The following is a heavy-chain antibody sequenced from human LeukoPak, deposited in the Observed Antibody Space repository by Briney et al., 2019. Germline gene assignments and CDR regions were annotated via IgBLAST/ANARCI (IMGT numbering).Heavy chain of an antibody. CDR2: INPSGGST. J-gene: IGHJ5*02. CDR3: ARATTGYSSGWYNWFDP. Sequence: ASVKVSCKASGYTFTSYYMHWVRQAPGQGLEWMGIINPSGGSTSYAQKFQGRVTITADKSTSTAYMELSSLRPEDTAVYYCARATTGYSSGWYNWFDPWGQGTLVTVSS. D-gene: IGHD6-19*01. CDR1: GYTFTSYY. V-gene: IGHV1-46*01.